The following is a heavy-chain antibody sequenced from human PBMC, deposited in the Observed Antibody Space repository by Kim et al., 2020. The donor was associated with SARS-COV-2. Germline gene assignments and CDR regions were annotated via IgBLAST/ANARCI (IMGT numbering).Heavy chain of an antibody. J-gene: IGHJ4*02. V-gene: IGHV3-13*04. D-gene: IGHD7-27*01. Sequence: GGSLRLSCAASGFTFSSYDLHWVRQAPGKGPEWVSAIGVAGGTYYSGSVKGRFTISRDNAKNSLYLQMNTLGPGDTAVYFCARGGTYWGDQSFDCWGQGTLVTVSS. CDR2: IGVAGGT. CDR3: ARGGTYWGDQSFDC. CDR1: GFTFSSYD.